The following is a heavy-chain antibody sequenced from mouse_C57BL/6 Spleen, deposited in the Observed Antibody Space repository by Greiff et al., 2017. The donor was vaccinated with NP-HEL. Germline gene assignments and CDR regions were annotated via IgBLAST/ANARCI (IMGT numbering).Heavy chain of an antibody. V-gene: IGHV1-52*01. Sequence: QVQLKEPGAELVRPGSSVKLSCKASGYTFTSYWMHWVKQRPIQGLEWIGNIDPSDSETHYNQKFKDKATLTVDKSSSTAYMQLSSLTSEDSAVYYCARSYGNYFDYWGQGTTLTVSS. D-gene: IGHD2-1*01. CDR2: IDPSDSET. J-gene: IGHJ2*01. CDR3: ARSYGNYFDY. CDR1: GYTFTSYW.